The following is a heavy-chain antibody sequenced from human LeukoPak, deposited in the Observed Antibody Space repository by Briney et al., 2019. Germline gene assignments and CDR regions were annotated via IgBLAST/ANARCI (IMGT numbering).Heavy chain of an antibody. CDR2: ISGSGGST. D-gene: IGHD3-16*01. V-gene: IGHV3-23*01. Sequence: GGSLRLSCAASGFTFSSYAMSWVRQAPGKGLEWVSVISGSGGSTYYADSVKGRFTISRDNSRNTLYLQMNSLRAEDTAVYYCAKGRGNYYYYYMDVWGKGTTVTVSS. J-gene: IGHJ6*03. CDR3: AKGRGNYYYYYMDV. CDR1: GFTFSSYA.